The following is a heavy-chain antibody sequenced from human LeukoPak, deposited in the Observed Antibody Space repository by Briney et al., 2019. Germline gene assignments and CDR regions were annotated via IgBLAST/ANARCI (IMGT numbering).Heavy chain of an antibody. CDR3: ARESYDSSGYDFDY. Sequence: GGSLRLSCAASGFTFSSYSMNWVRQAPGKGLEWVSSISSSSSYVYYADSVKGRFTISRDNAKNSLYLQMNSLRAEDTAVYYCARESYDSSGYDFDYWGQGTLVTVSS. V-gene: IGHV3-21*01. CDR1: GFTFSSYS. J-gene: IGHJ4*02. CDR2: ISSSSSYV. D-gene: IGHD3-22*01.